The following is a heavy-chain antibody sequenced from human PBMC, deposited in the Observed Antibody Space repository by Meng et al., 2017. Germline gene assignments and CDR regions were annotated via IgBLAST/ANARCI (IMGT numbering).Heavy chain of an antibody. CDR2: IYYSGST. J-gene: IGHJ4*02. Sequence: GSLRLSCTVSGGSISSSTYYWGWIRQPPGKGLEWIGSIYYSGSTYYNPSLKSRVTVSVDTSKNQFPLKLDSVTAADTAVYYCARDPISERPDYWGQGALVTVSS. V-gene: IGHV4-39*06. CDR3: ARDPISERPDY. D-gene: IGHD1-1*01. CDR1: GGSISSSTYY.